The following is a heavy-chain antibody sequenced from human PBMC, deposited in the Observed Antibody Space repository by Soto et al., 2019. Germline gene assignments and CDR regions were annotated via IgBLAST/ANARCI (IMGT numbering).Heavy chain of an antibody. D-gene: IGHD6-13*01. CDR3: ARSLFLASTGIEPFDF. CDR2: ISGGGNDA. Sequence: SLRLSCAAPGFTFSSYAMSWVRQAPGKGLEWVSSISGGGNDAYYADSVKGRFTISRDNSRNTLYLQMNSLRADDTAVHYCARSLFLASTGIEPFDFWGQGTLVTVSS. J-gene: IGHJ4*02. V-gene: IGHV3-23*01. CDR1: GFTFSSYA.